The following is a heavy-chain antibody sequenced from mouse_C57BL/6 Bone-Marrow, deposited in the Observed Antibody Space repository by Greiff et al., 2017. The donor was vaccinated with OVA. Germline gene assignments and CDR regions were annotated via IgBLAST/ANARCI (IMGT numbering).Heavy chain of an antibody. Sequence: VQLQQPGAELVKPGASVKLSCKASGYTFTSYWMHWVKQRPGQGLEWIGAIYPGNSDTSYNQKFKGKAKLTAVTSASTAYMELSSLTNEDSAVYYCTREDLYYYGSRGWYFDVWGTGTTVTVSS. D-gene: IGHD1-1*01. J-gene: IGHJ1*03. CDR3: TREDLYYYGSRGWYFDV. CDR2: IYPGNSDT. CDR1: GYTFTSYW. V-gene: IGHV1-5*01.